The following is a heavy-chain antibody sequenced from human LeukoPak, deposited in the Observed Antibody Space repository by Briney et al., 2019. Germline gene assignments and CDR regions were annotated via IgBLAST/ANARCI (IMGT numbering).Heavy chain of an antibody. Sequence: AGGSLRLSCTASGFIFDDYAMHWVRQAPGKGLEWVSLISWNGGSSYYADSVKGRFTISRDDSKNSLYLQMNSLRAEDTALYYCAKDGKNYFDYWGQGTLVTVSS. CDR3: AKDGKNYFDY. CDR1: GFIFDDYA. V-gene: IGHV3-43D*03. J-gene: IGHJ4*02. CDR2: ISWNGGSS.